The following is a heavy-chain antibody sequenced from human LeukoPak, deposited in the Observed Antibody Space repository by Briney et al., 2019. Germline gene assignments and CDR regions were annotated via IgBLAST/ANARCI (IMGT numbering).Heavy chain of an antibody. J-gene: IGHJ4*02. CDR3: ARVGYDSTGRFDY. D-gene: IGHD3-22*01. V-gene: IGHV3-11*04. Sequence: GGSLRLSCAASGFTFSDYYMTWIRQAPGKGLEWVSYISSSGSIIYYADSVKGRFIISRDNAKNSLYLQMNSLRAEDTAVYFCARVGYDSTGRFDYWGQGTLVTVSS. CDR1: GFTFSDYY. CDR2: ISSSGSII.